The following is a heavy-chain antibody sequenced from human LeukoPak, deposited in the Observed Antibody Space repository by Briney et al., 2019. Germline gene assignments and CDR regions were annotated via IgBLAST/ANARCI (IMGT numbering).Heavy chain of an antibody. CDR1: GFTFSSYE. V-gene: IGHV3-48*03. Sequence: GGSLRLSCAASGFTFSSYEMNWVRQAPGKGLEWVSYINSIGTTIYYADSVRGRFTISRDNAKNSLYLQMNSLRAEDTAVYYCAKDTYYYDSSGLRFDYWGQGTLVTISS. CDR3: AKDTYYYDSSGLRFDY. CDR2: INSIGTTI. D-gene: IGHD3-22*01. J-gene: IGHJ4*02.